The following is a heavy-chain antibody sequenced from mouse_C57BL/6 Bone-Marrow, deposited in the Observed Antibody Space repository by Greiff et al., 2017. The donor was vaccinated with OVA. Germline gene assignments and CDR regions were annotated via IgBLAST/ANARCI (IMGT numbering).Heavy chain of an antibody. CDR2: ISGGGGNT. Sequence: EVQLVESGGGLVKPGGSLKLSCAASGFTFSSYTMSWVRQTPEKRLEWVATISGGGGNTYYPDSVKGRFTISRDNAKNTLYLQMSSLRSEDTALYDCARELPPYAMDYWGQGTSVTVSS. CDR1: GFTFSSYT. J-gene: IGHJ4*01. CDR3: ARELPPYAMDY. D-gene: IGHD2-12*01. V-gene: IGHV5-9*01.